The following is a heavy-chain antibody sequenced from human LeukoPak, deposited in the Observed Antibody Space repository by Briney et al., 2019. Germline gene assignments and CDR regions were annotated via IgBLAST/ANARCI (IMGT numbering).Heavy chain of an antibody. J-gene: IGHJ4*02. D-gene: IGHD3-22*01. CDR1: GGSFSGYY. CDR3: ARRGVYYYDSSGYYY. V-gene: IGHV4-34*01. CDR2: INHSGST. Sequence: SETLSLTCAVYGGSFSGYYWSWIRQPPGKGLEWIGEINHSGSTNYNPSLKSRVTISVDTPKNQFSLKLSSVTAADTAVYYCARRGVYYYDSSGYYYWGQGTLVTVSS.